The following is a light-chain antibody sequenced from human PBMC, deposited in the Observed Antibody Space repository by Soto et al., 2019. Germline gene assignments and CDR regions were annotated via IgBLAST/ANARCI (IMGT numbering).Light chain of an antibody. CDR3: QQYGNSPLT. J-gene: IGKJ4*01. CDR1: QSVSSNY. CDR2: GAS. Sequence: EIVLTQSPGTLSLSPGERATLSCRASQSVSSNYLAWYQQKPGQAPRVLIYGASSRATGIPDRFSGSGSGTDFTLTISRLEPEDFAVYYCQQYGNSPLTFGGGTKVEIK. V-gene: IGKV3-20*01.